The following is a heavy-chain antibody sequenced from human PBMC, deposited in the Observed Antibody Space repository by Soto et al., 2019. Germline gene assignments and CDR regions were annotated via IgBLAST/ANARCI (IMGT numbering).Heavy chain of an antibody. CDR3: ASQGHYYDSSGYRRPFDY. CDR1: GGSISSSSYY. D-gene: IGHD3-22*01. CDR2: IYYSGST. Sequence: SETLSLTCTVSGGSISSSSYYWGRIRQPPGKGLEWIGSIYYSGSTYYNPSLKSRVTISVDTSRNQFSLKLSSVTAADTAVYYCASQGHYYDSSGYRRPFDYWGQGILVTVSS. V-gene: IGHV4-39*01. J-gene: IGHJ4*02.